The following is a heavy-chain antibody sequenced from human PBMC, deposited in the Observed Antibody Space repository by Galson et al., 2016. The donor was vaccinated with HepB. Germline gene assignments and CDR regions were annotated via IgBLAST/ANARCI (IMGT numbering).Heavy chain of an antibody. CDR1: GYSFTNNW. Sequence: QSGAEVKEPGESLKVSCKASGYSFTNNWIGWVRQMPGKGLEWMGIINPVDSETRYSPSFQGQVTISADKSINTAYLQWNSLKASDTAMYYCARLLRGIWADTFDIWGQGTMVTVSS. J-gene: IGHJ3*02. CDR2: INPVDSET. V-gene: IGHV5-51*01. D-gene: IGHD3-16*01. CDR3: ARLLRGIWADTFDI.